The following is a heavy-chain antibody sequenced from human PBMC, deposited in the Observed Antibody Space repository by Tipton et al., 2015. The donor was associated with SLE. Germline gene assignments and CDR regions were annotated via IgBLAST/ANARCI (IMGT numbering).Heavy chain of an antibody. D-gene: IGHD1/OR15-1a*01. V-gene: IGHV3-23*01. CDR1: GFTFNIHA. CDR3: AIRRGTADAFSYFDY. J-gene: IGHJ4*02. CDR2: ISAGRT. Sequence: SLRLSCEASGFTFNIHAMTWVRQAPGKGLQWVSGISAGRTLYADFVKGRFSISRDNSKNTLYLQMSNVRTEDTAVYYCAIRRGTADAFSYFDYWGQGMLVTVSS.